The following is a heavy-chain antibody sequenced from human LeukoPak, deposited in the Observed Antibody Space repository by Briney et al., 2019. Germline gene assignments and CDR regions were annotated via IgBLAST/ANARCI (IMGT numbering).Heavy chain of an antibody. Sequence: GGSLRLSCAASGFTFSSYSMNWVRQAPGKGLEWVSSISSSSSYIYYADPVKGRFTISRDNAKNSLYLQMNSLRAEDTAVYYCAREGPTSDAFDIWGQGTMVTVSS. CDR1: GFTFSSYS. J-gene: IGHJ3*02. CDR3: AREGPTSDAFDI. V-gene: IGHV3-21*01. CDR2: ISSSSSYI.